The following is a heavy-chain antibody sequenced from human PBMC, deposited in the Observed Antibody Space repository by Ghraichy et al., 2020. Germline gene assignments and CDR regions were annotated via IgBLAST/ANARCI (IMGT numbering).Heavy chain of an antibody. V-gene: IGHV4-59*01. CDR2: IYYDGST. CDR3: ARGGSNWFDP. D-gene: IGHD2-15*01. J-gene: IGHJ5*02. Sequence: SETLSLTCTVSGVSISSSYWSWIRQSPGKGLEWIGYIYYDGSTNYNPSLKRRVTTSVDTSKNQFSLKLTSVTAADTAVYYCARGGSNWFDPWGQGTLVTVSS. CDR1: GVSISSSY.